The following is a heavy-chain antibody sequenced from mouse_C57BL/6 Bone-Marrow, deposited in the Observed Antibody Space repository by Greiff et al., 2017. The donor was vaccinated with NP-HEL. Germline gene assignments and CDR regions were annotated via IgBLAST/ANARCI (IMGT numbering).Heavy chain of an antibody. Sequence: DVKLVESGGGLVKPGGSLKLSCAASGFTFSDYGMHWVRQAPEKGLEWVAYISSGSSTIYYADTVKGRFTISRDNAKNTLFLQMTSLRSEGTGRYYCAISSYGFVYWGQGTLFTVSA. CDR2: ISSGSSTI. CDR3: AISSYGFVY. D-gene: IGHD1-1*01. J-gene: IGHJ3*01. V-gene: IGHV5-17*01. CDR1: GFTFSDYG.